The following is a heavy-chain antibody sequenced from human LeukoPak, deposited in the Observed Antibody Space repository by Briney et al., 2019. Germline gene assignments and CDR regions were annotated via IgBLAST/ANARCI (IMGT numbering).Heavy chain of an antibody. V-gene: IGHV1-2*02. CDR3: ARGVAAPTPVLGGIDAFDV. CDR2: INPHTGST. D-gene: IGHD3-16*01. J-gene: IGHJ3*01. CDR1: GYTFIGYY. Sequence: ASMKVSCKASGYTFIGYYMHWLRQAPGQGLEWMGWINPHTGSTNYAQKFLDRVAMTSDTSITTAYMELGRLRSDDTAIYYCARGVAAPTPVLGGIDAFDVWGQGTMVTVSS.